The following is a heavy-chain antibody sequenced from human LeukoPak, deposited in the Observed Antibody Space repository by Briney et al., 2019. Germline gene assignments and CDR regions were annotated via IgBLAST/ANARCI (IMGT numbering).Heavy chain of an antibody. Sequence: SETLSLTCAVYGGSFNNYYWSWIRQPPGTGLEWLGEINHSGSTKYNPSLKSRVTISVDTSKNQFSLKLTSVTAADTAVYYCARGTGFGVVFNYYQYYMDVWGKGTTVTVSS. V-gene: IGHV4-34*01. D-gene: IGHD3-3*01. CDR3: ARGTGFGVVFNYYQYYMDV. CDR2: INHSGST. J-gene: IGHJ6*03. CDR1: GGSFNNYY.